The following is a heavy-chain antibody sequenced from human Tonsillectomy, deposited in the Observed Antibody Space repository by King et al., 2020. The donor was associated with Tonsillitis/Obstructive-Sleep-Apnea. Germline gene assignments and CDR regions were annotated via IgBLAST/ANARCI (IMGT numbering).Heavy chain of an antibody. V-gene: IGHV3-23*04. CDR1: GFTFSSYA. CDR3: AKDAKSGSYYGQWAFDI. D-gene: IGHD1-26*01. Sequence: VQLVESGGGLVQPGGSLRLSCAASGFTFSSYAMSWVRQAPGKGLEWVSAISGSGGSSYYADPVKGRFTITRDNSKNTLYLQMNSLRAEDTAVYYCAKDAKSGSYYGQWAFDIWGQGTMVTVSS. J-gene: IGHJ3*02. CDR2: ISGSGGSS.